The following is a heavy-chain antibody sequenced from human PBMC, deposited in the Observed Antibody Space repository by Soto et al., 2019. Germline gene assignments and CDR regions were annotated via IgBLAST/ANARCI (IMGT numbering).Heavy chain of an antibody. V-gene: IGHV4-59*08. CDR2: IYYSGST. CDR3: ASMSFQRGLDY. J-gene: IGHJ4*02. Sequence: PSETLSLTCTVSGGSISSYYWSWIRQPPGKGLEWIGYIYYSGSTNYNPSLKSRVTISVDTSKNQFSLKLSSVTAADTAVYYCASMSFQRGLDYWGQGTLVTVSS. CDR1: GGSISSYY. D-gene: IGHD6-25*01.